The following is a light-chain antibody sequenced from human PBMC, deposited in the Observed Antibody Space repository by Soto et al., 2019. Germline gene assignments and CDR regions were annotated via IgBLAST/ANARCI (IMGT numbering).Light chain of an antibody. V-gene: IGKV4-1*01. CDR3: QQYYSTPPT. Sequence: DTVMTQSPDSLAVSLGERATINCKSSQSVLYSSNNKNYLAWYQQKQGQPPKLLIYLASTRASGVPDRFSGSGSGTDFSLSISSLQAEEVAVYYCQQYYSTPPTFGGGTKVEIK. CDR2: LAS. J-gene: IGKJ4*01. CDR1: QSVLYSSNNKNY.